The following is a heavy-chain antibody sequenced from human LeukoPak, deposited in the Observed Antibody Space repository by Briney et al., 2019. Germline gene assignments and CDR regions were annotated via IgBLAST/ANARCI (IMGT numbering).Heavy chain of an antibody. D-gene: IGHD4-23*01. CDR1: GGSFSGYY. CDR2: INHSGST. V-gene: IGHV4-34*01. CDR3: ARHGAGGSFDY. J-gene: IGHJ4*02. Sequence: PSETLSLTCAVYGGSFSGYYWSWIRQPPGKGLEWIGEINHSGSTNYNPSLKSRVTISVDTSKNQFSLKMTSVTAADTAVYFCARHGAGGSFDYWGQGTLVTVSS.